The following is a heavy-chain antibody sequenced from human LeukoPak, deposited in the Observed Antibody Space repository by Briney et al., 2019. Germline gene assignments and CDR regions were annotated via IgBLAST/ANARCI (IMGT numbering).Heavy chain of an antibody. CDR1: GYTFISYG. CDR3: ARGLGSNWTPSWSDP. D-gene: IGHD6-13*01. CDR2: ISAYSGNT. V-gene: IGHV1-18*01. J-gene: IGHJ5*02. Sequence: ASVKVSCKASGYTFISYGISWVRQAPGQGLEWMGWISAYSGNTNYAQKLQGRVTMTTDTSTSTAYMELRSLRSDDTAVYYCARGLGSNWTPSWSDPWGQGTLVTVSS.